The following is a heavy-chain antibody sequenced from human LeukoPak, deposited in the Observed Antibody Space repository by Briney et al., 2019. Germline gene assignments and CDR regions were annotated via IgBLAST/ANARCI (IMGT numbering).Heavy chain of an antibody. J-gene: IGHJ6*02. CDR3: ARDFTRYSSSWYYYYYGMDV. D-gene: IGHD6-13*01. Sequence: PGGSLRLSCAASGFTFSDYYMSWIRQAPGKGLEWVSYISSSGSTIYYADSVKGRFTISSDNAKNSLYLQMNSLRAEDTAVYYCARDFTRYSSSWYYYYYGMDVWGQGTTVTVSS. CDR1: GFTFSDYY. CDR2: ISSSGSTI. V-gene: IGHV3-11*01.